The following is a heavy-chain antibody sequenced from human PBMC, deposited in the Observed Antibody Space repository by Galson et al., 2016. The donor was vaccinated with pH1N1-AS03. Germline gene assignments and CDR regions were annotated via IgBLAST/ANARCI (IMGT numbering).Heavy chain of an antibody. V-gene: IGHV3-53*01. Sequence: SLRLSCAASGFTVSTNYMTWVRQAPGKGLEWISVIYAGGGTHYADSEKGRFTISNDNYKNTVYPQMNSLRAEDTAVYYCARDTDHHGMDVWGQGTTVTVSS. CDR3: ARDTDHHGMDV. CDR1: GFTVSTNY. D-gene: IGHD1-14*01. CDR2: IYAGGGT. J-gene: IGHJ6*02.